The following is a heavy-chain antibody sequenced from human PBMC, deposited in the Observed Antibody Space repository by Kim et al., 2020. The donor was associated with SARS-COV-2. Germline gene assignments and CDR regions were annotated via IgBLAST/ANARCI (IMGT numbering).Heavy chain of an antibody. CDR1: GFIVSNNF. CDR2: INSGGTT. Sequence: GGSLRLSCAASGFIVSNNFMTWVRQAPGKGLEWVAGINSGGTTYYADSVKGRFTISRDNSKNTLFLQMNTLRAEDTAVYHCAKDPGHSTGVDFDPWGQGILVTVAS. J-gene: IGHJ5*02. CDR3: AKDPGHSTGVDFDP. V-gene: IGHV3-66*02. D-gene: IGHD5-12*01.